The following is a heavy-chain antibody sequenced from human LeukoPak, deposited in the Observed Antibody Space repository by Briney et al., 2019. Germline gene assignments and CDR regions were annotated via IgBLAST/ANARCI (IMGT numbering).Heavy chain of an antibody. CDR3: AKDRSYSSGWFDY. J-gene: IGHJ4*02. Sequence: PGGSLRLSCAASGFTFSSYAMSWVRQAPGKGLEGVSAISGSGGSTYYADSVKGRFTISRDNSKNTLYLQMNSLRAEDTAVYYCAKDRSYSSGWFDYWGQGTLVTVSS. V-gene: IGHV3-23*01. CDR2: ISGSGGST. D-gene: IGHD6-19*01. CDR1: GFTFSSYA.